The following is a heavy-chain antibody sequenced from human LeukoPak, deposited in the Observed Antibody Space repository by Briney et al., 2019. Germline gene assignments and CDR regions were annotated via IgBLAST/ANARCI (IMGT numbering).Heavy chain of an antibody. J-gene: IGHJ3*02. CDR3: ARSDPRSYDAFGI. V-gene: IGHV4-39*07. CDR1: GGSISSSSYY. CDR2: IYYSGST. Sequence: SETLSLTCTVSGGSISSSSYYWGWIRQPPGKGLEWIGSIYYSGSTYYNPSLKSRVTISVDTSKNQFSLKLSSVTAADTAVYYCARSDPRSYDAFGIWGQGTMVTVSS.